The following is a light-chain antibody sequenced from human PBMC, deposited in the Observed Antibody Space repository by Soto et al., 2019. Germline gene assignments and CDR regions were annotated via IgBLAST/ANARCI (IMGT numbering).Light chain of an antibody. CDR2: GAS. CDR3: QQSYSTPLT. J-gene: IGKJ1*01. V-gene: IGKV3-15*01. Sequence: EIVMTQSPGTLSVSPGERATLSCRASQSVSSNLAWYQQKPGQAPRLLIYGASTRATGIPARFSGSGSGTEFTLTISSLQPEDFATYYCQQSYSTPLTFGQGTRWIS. CDR1: QSVSSN.